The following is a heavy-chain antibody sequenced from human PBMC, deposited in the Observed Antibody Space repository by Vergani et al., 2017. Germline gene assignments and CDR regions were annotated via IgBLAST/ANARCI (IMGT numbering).Heavy chain of an antibody. Sequence: QVQLVESGGGVVQPGGSLRLSCAASGFTFTNYGMHWVRQAPGKGLELVAFTRYDGIVEYYGDSVRGRFTISRDNSKNTLYLQMNRLRPEDTAVYYCATAGAAYCRGASCYDFFEYWGQGTLVTVAS. CDR3: ATAGAAYCRGASCYDFFEY. CDR1: GFTFTNYG. CDR2: TRYDGIVE. D-gene: IGHD2-15*01. J-gene: IGHJ4*02. V-gene: IGHV3-30*02.